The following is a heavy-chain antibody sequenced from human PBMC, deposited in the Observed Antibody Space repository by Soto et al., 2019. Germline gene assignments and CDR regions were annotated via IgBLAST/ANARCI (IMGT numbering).Heavy chain of an antibody. CDR2: IDYSGST. J-gene: IGHJ1*01. D-gene: IGHD5-18*01. Sequence: QVQLQESGPGLVKPSQTLSLTCTVSGGSISSGGYYWSWIRQHPGKGLEWIGYIDYSGSTYYNPCLTGRVTISVDTSKNQFSLKLSSVTAADTAVYYCARDGVDTAMVPAEYVQHWGQGTLVTVSS. V-gene: IGHV4-31*03. CDR3: ARDGVDTAMVPAEYVQH. CDR1: GGSISSGGYY.